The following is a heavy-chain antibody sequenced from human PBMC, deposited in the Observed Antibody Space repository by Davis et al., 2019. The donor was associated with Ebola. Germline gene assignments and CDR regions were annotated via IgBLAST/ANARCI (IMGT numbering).Heavy chain of an antibody. CDR3: ARDRWIQLWLLYDYGMDV. V-gene: IGHV3-30*04. Sequence: GGSLRLSCAASGFTFSSYAMHWVRQAPGKGLEWVAVISYDGSNKYYADSVKGRFTISRDNSKNTLYLQMNSLRAEDTAVYYCARDRWIQLWLLYDYGMDVWGKGTTVTVSS. CDR2: ISYDGSNK. CDR1: GFTFSSYA. J-gene: IGHJ6*04. D-gene: IGHD5-18*01.